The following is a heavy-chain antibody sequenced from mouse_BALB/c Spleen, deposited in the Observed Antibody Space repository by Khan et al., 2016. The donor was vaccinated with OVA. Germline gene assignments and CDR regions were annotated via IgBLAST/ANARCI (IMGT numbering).Heavy chain of an antibody. J-gene: IGHJ4*01. CDR1: GSTFTNFY. V-gene: IGHV1S56*01. CDR3: ARGDYDGTYAMDY. CDR2: IYPGNVNT. D-gene: IGHD2-4*01. Sequence: QVQLKQSGPELVKPGASVRISCKASGSTFTNFYIHWVKQRPGQGLEWIGWIYPGNVNTKYNENFKGKATLTADKSSSTASMLLSSLTSEDSAVYFCARGDYDGTYAMDYWGTGTSVIVSS.